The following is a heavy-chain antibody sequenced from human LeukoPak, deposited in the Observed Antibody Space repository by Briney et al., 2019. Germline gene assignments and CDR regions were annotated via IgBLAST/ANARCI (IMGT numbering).Heavy chain of an antibody. CDR1: GFTFSSYA. CDR3: AKAFFVVVPAASIDY. CDR2: ISGSGGST. D-gene: IGHD2-2*01. Sequence: VGSLRLSCAASGFTFSSYAMIWVRQAPGKGLEWVSAISGSGGSTYYADSVKGRFTISRDNSKNTLYLQMNSLRAEGPAVYYCAKAFFVVVPAASIDYWGQGTLVTVSS. J-gene: IGHJ4*02. V-gene: IGHV3-23*01.